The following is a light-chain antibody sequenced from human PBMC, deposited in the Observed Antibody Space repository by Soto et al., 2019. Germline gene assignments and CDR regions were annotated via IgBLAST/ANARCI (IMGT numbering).Light chain of an antibody. J-gene: IGLJ2*01. V-gene: IGLV2-8*01. CDR3: SSYAGSNNVV. CDR2: EVT. CDR1: SSDVGCYNS. Sequence: QSVLTQPPSASGSPGQSVTISCTGTSSDVGCYNSVSWYQQHPGKAPKLMIYEVTKRPSGVPDRFSGSKSGNTASLTVSGLQAEDEADYYCSSYAGSNNVVFGGGTKLTVL.